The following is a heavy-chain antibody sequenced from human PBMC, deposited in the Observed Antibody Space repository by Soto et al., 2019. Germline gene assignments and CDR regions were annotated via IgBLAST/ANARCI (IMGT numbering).Heavy chain of an antibody. D-gene: IGHD3-3*01. V-gene: IGHV3-30*18. CDR2: VSFDGSHK. CDR1: GFTFSSFP. CDR3: AKLGDAVSGYFDF. Sequence: VGPRNLSGEPLGFTFSSFPFTGAGQPPGKGLEWVADVSFDGSHKTYAVPVRGRFTISRDNSKKTVYLQMNSLRAEDTALYYCAKLGDAVSGYFDFWGQGTQVTVSS. J-gene: IGHJ5*01.